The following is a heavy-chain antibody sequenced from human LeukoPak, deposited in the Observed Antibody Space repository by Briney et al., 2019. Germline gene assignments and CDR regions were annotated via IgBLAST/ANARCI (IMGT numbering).Heavy chain of an antibody. CDR2: ISWNGGST. D-gene: IGHD3-22*01. V-gene: IGHV3-43*01. Sequence: GGSLRLSCAASGFTFDDYTMHWVRQAPGKGLEWVSLISWNGGSTYYADSVKGRFTISRDNSKNSLYLQMNSLRTDDTALYYCAKGGLYYYDSSGYLRSWGQGTLVTVSS. J-gene: IGHJ5*02. CDR1: GFTFDDYT. CDR3: AKGGLYYYDSSGYLRS.